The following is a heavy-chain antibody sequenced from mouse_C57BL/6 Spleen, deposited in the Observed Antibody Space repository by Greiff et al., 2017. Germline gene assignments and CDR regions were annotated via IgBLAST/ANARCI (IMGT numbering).Heavy chain of an antibody. CDR2: IHPNSGST. D-gene: IGHD1-1*01. CDR1: GYTFTSYW. V-gene: IGHV1-64*01. J-gene: IGHJ1*03. CDR3: AREDYGSSYRYCDV. Sequence: QVQLQQPGAELVKPGASVKLSCKASGYTFTSYWMHWVKQRPGQGLEWIGMIHPNSGSTNYNEKFKSKATLTVDKSSSTAYMQLSSLTSEDSAVYYCAREDYGSSYRYCDVWGTGTTVTVSS.